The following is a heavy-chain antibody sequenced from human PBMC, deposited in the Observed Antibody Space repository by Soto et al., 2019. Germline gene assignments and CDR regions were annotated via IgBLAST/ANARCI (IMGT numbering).Heavy chain of an antibody. V-gene: IGHV3-30-3*01. Sequence: QVQLVESGGGVVQPGRSPRLSCAASGFTFSSYAMHWVRQAPGKGLEWVAVISYDGSNKYYADSVKGRFTISRDNSKNTLYLQMNSLRAEDTAVYYCARDDLNDYGDYGHVGYYYCMDVWGQGTTVTVSS. CDR2: ISYDGSNK. D-gene: IGHD4-17*01. J-gene: IGHJ6*02. CDR1: GFTFSSYA. CDR3: ARDDLNDYGDYGHVGYYYCMDV.